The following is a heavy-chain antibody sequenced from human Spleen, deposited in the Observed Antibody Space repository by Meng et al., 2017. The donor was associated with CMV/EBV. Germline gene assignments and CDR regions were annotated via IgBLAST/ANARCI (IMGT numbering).Heavy chain of an antibody. CDR2: ISYSGSN. J-gene: IGHJ4*02. CDR3: ARVALLTYYGSKTPPDHFDF. CDR1: GDFY. D-gene: IGHD3-22*01. V-gene: IGHV4-30-4*08. Sequence: GDFYGGWIRQPPGKGLEWIGHISYSGSNYHSASLKSRVTISADTSNNQFSLKLSSVTAADTAVYYCARVALLTYYGSKTPPDHFDFWGQGTLVTVSS.